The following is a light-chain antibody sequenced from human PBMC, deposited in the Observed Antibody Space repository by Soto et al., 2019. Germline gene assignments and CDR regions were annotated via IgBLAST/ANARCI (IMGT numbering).Light chain of an antibody. J-gene: IGKJ1*01. CDR3: QQYIDSPRT. Sequence: EIVLTQYPGTLALSPRDGATLSCRASQTVNRNYLAWYHQRPGQPPRLLIYGVSNRASGVPDRFSGGGSGTEFTLTIVRLEPDDFGVYYCQQYIDSPRTFGQGTKVDIK. CDR1: QTVNRNY. CDR2: GVS. V-gene: IGKV3-20*01.